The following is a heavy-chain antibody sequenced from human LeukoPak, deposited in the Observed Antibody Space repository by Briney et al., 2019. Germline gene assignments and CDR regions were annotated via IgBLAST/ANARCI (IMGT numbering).Heavy chain of an antibody. CDR3: ARAVSSWYYFDY. D-gene: IGHD6-13*01. J-gene: IGHJ4*02. V-gene: IGHV4-61*02. CDR2: IFTSGST. CDR1: GGSISSGSYY. Sequence: SETLSLTCTVSGGSISSGSYYWSWIRQPAGKGLEWIGRIFTSGSTKYNPSLKSRVTISVDTSKNQFSLKLSSVTAADTAVYYCARAVSSWYYFDYWGQGTLVTVSS.